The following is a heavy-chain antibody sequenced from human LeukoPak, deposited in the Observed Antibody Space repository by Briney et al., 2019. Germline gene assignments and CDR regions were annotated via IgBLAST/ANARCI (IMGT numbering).Heavy chain of an antibody. Sequence: SSETLSLTCTVSGGSISSSSYYWGWIRQPPGKGLEWIGSIYYSGSTYYNPSLKSRVTISVDTSKNQSSLKLSSVTAADTAVYYRARHPPWELLGPVFDYWGQGTLVTVSS. CDR2: IYYSGST. V-gene: IGHV4-39*01. CDR3: ARHPPWELLGPVFDY. J-gene: IGHJ4*02. D-gene: IGHD1-26*01. CDR1: GGSISSSSYY.